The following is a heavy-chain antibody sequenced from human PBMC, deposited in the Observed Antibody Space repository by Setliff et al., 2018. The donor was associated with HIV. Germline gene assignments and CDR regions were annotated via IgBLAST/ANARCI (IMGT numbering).Heavy chain of an antibody. CDR2: INHSGNT. CDR3: ARGALSLTMTQLLSFFDC. D-gene: IGHD3-22*01. Sequence: PSETLSLTCAVYGGSFSGNHWSWIRQTPGKGLEWIAEINHSGNTNYNPSLKSRVTISVVASKSHFSLKMTSVTAADTAVYYCARGALSLTMTQLLSFFDCWGQGTLVTVS. CDR1: GGSFSGNH. J-gene: IGHJ4*02. V-gene: IGHV4-34*01.